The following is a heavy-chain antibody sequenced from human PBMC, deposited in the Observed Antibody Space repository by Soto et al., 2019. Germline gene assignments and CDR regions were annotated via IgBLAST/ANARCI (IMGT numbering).Heavy chain of an antibody. V-gene: IGHV3-23*01. J-gene: IGHJ5*02. CDR2: ISFSGGST. D-gene: IGHD6-13*01. CDR1: GFTFSSYA. Sequence: GGSLRLSCAASGFTFSSYAMSWVRQAPGKGLEWVSAISFSGGSTYYADSVKGRFTISRDNSKNTLYLQMNSLRAEDTAVYYCAKDSGYSSRNGFDPWGQGTLVTVSS. CDR3: AKDSGYSSRNGFDP.